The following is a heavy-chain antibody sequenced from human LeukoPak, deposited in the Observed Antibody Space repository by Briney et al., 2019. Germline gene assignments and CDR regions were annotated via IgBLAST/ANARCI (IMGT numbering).Heavy chain of an antibody. CDR3: AREQGAYCGGDCYSNAFDI. V-gene: IGHV4-4*07. Sequence: SETLSLTCTVSGGSISSYYWSWIRQPAGKGLEWIGRIYTSGSTNYNPSLKSRVTISVDKSKNQFSLKLSSVTAADTAVYYCAREQGAYCGGDCYSNAFDIWGQGTMVTVSS. CDR2: IYTSGST. D-gene: IGHD2-21*02. J-gene: IGHJ3*02. CDR1: GGSISSYY.